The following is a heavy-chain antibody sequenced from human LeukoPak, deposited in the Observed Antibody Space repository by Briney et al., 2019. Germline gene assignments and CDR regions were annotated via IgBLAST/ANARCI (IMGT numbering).Heavy chain of an antibody. CDR1: GGSISNSSYY. CDR3: ARVYYHSVVDSCFDY. D-gene: IGHD3-22*01. Sequence: NLSETLSLTCTVSGGSISNSSYYWGWIRQPPGKGLEWIGNIYYSGSTYYNPSLKSRVTISVDTSKNQFSLKLSSVTAADTAVYYCARVYYHSVVDSCFDYWGQGTLVTVSS. V-gene: IGHV4-39*07. J-gene: IGHJ4*02. CDR2: IYYSGST.